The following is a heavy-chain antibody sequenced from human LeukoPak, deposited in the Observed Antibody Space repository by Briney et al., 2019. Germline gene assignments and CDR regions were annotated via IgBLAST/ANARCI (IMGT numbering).Heavy chain of an antibody. D-gene: IGHD2-8*01. CDR2: ISSSSYI. Sequence: GGSLRLSCAASGFTFSSYSMNWVRQAPGKGLEWVSSISSSSYIYYADSVKGRFTISRDNAKNSLYLQVNSLRAEDTAVYYCARPNLYSTSLDAFDIWGQGTMVTVSS. V-gene: IGHV3-21*01. J-gene: IGHJ3*02. CDR1: GFTFSSYS. CDR3: ARPNLYSTSLDAFDI.